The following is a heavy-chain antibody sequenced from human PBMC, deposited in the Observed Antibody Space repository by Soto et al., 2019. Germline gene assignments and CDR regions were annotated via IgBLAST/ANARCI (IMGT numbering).Heavy chain of an antibody. Sequence: PSETLSLTCTVSGGSISSSGYYWGWIRQPPGKGLEWIGGIYYSGSTNYNPSLKSRVTISVDTSKNQFSLKLSSVTAADTAVYYCARGSSPIQLWSHLKGYFDYWGQGTLVTVSS. D-gene: IGHD5-18*01. CDR3: ARGSSPIQLWSHLKGYFDY. CDR2: IYYSGST. J-gene: IGHJ4*02. V-gene: IGHV4-39*01. CDR1: GGSISSSGYY.